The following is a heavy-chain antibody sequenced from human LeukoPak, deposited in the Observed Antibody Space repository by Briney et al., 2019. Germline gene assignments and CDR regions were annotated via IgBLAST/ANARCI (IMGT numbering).Heavy chain of an antibody. V-gene: IGHV3-21*01. CDR2: ISSSSSYI. Sequence: GGSLRLSCAASGFTFSSYSMNWVRQAPGKGLEWASSISSSSSYIYYADSVKGRFTISRDNAKNSLYLQMNSLRAEDTAVYYCASFSGSYSVDYWGQGTLVTVSS. CDR3: ASFSGSYSVDY. CDR1: GFTFSSYS. D-gene: IGHD1-26*01. J-gene: IGHJ4*02.